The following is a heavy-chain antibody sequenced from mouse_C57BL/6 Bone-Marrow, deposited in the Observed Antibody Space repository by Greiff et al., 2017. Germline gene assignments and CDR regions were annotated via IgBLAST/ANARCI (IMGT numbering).Heavy chain of an antibody. CDR1: GYTFTSYW. CDR3: ARGGSSGSFDY. J-gene: IGHJ2*01. CDR2: IHPNSGST. D-gene: IGHD3-2*02. V-gene: IGHV1-64*01. Sequence: VQLQQSGAELVKPGASVKLSCKASGYTFTSYWMHWVKQRPGQGLEWIGMIHPNSGSTNYNEKFKSKATLTVDKSSSTAYMQLSSLTSEDSAVYYCARGGSSGSFDYWGQGTTLTVSS.